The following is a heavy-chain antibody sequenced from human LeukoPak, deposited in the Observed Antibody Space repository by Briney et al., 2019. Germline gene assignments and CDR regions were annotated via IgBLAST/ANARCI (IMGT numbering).Heavy chain of an antibody. J-gene: IGHJ6*03. V-gene: IGHV1-69*13. CDR2: IIPIFGTA. CDR1: GGTFSSYA. D-gene: IGHD3-3*01. CDR3: AIKNRYDFWSGYNPYYYYMDV. Sequence: SVKVSCKASGGTFSSYAISWVRQAPGQGLEWMGGIIPIFGTANCAQKFQGRVTITADESTSTAYMELSSLRSEDTAVYYCAIKNRYDFWSGYNPYYYYMDVWGKGTTVTVSS.